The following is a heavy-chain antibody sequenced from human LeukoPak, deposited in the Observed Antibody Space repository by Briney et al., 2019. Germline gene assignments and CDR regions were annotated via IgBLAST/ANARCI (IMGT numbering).Heavy chain of an antibody. J-gene: IGHJ4*02. CDR3: ARVGHIVAAGTYDY. D-gene: IGHD6-13*01. CDR1: GDSISSYY. V-gene: IGHV4-59*12. CDR2: ICYSGSP. Sequence: SETLSLTCTVSGDSISSYYWSWIRQPPGKGLEWLGNICYSGSPNYNPSLKSRVTTSFDTSKNQFSLKLSFVTAADTAVYYCARVGHIVAAGTYDYWGQGTLVTVSS.